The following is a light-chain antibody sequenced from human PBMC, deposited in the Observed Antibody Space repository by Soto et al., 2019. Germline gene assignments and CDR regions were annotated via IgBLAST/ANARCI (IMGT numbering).Light chain of an antibody. CDR2: DAF. CDR1: QSVRNN. Sequence: EIVMTQSPATLSVSPGERATLSCRASQSVRNNLAWYQHKTGQAPRLLIYDAFARAPGISSRFRGDGSGTDFTLTISGLQSEDFAVYYCQQYNEWPRHTFGQGTKLEIK. J-gene: IGKJ2*01. CDR3: QQYNEWPRHT. V-gene: IGKV3-15*01.